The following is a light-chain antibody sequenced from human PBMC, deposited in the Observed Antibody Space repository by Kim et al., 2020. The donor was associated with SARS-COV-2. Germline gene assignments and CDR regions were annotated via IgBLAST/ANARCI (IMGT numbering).Light chain of an antibody. Sequence: SYELTQPPSVSVSPGQTASITCSGDYLGFKYACWYHQKPGQSPVLVIYQNTKRPSGIPERFSGSNSGNTATLTISGTQAMDEADYYCQAWDSSTGVVFGGGTQLTVL. CDR3: QAWDSSTGVV. CDR1: YLGFKY. J-gene: IGLJ2*01. V-gene: IGLV3-1*01. CDR2: QNT.